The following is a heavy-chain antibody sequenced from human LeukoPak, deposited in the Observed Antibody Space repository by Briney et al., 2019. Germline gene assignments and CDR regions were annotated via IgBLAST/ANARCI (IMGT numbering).Heavy chain of an antibody. D-gene: IGHD3-9*01. CDR1: GYTFTGYY. CDR3: ARDQGRYFGWLLYYFDY. V-gene: IGHV1-2*02. J-gene: IGHJ4*02. CDR2: INPNSGGT. Sequence: ASVKVSCKASGYTFTGYYMHWVRQAPGQGLEWMGWINPNSGGTNYAQKFQGRVTMTRDTSISTAYMELSRLRSDDTAVYYCARDQGRYFGWLLYYFDYWGQGTLVTVSS.